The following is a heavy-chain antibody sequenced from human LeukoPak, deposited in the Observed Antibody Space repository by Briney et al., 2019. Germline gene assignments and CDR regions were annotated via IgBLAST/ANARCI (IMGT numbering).Heavy chain of an antibody. V-gene: IGHV1-3*04. CDR2: IITGNGDT. CDR1: GNTFMTDR. Sequence: GASVKVSCKASGNTFMTDRLHWVRQAPGQGLEWMGWIITGNGDTKSSQKFQGRVTITRDTSASTAYMELSSLRSEDTAVYYCATLDYWGQGTLVTVSS. J-gene: IGHJ4*02. CDR3: ATLDY.